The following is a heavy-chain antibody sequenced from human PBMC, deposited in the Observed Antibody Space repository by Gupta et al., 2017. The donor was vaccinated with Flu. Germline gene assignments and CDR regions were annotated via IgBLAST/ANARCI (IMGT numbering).Heavy chain of an antibody. J-gene: IGHJ4*02. CDR2: IKYDGSEI. CDR1: GFSFSNHC. CDR3: ATRSASASPIDDF. Sequence: EGHLVESGGDLVQPGGSLRLSCTASGFSFSNHCMSWVRQAPGKGLEWVANIKYDGSEIFYVDSVKGRFTISRDNAKNSVYLQMDNLRADDTGTYYCATRSASASPIDDFWGQGTQVNVSS. V-gene: IGHV3-7*01.